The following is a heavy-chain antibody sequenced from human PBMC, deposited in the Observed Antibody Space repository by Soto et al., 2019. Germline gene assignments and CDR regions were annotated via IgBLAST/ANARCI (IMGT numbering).Heavy chain of an antibody. CDR3: ARLLRGGMDV. CDR2: IYYSGST. V-gene: IGHV4-31*03. CDR1: GGSISSGGYY. D-gene: IGHD3-22*01. Sequence: SETLSLTCTVSGGSISSGGYYWSWIRQHPGKGLEWIGYIYYSGSTYYNPSLKSRVTISVDTSKNQFSLKLSSVTAADTAVYYCARLLRGGMDVWGQGTMVTVSS. J-gene: IGHJ6*02.